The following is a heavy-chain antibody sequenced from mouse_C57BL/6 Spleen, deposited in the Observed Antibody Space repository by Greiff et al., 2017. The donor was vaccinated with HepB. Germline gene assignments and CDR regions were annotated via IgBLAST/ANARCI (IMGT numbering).Heavy chain of an antibody. CDR2: IDPNSGGT. CDR1: GYTFTSYW. D-gene: IGHD2-3*01. Sequence: QVQLKQPGAELVKPGASVKLSCKASGYTFTSYWMHWVKQRPGRGLEWIGRIDPNSGGTKYNEKFKSKATLTVDKPSSTAYMQLSSLTSEDSAVYYCARNDGYYGYAMDYWGQGTSVTVSS. V-gene: IGHV1-72*01. J-gene: IGHJ4*01. CDR3: ARNDGYYGYAMDY.